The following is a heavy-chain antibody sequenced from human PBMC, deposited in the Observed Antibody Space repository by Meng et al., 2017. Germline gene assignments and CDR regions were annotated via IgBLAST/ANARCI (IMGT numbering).Heavy chain of an antibody. CDR2: ISYDGSNK. J-gene: IGHJ6*02. D-gene: IGHD3-9*01. V-gene: IGHV3-30*04. Sequence: GESLKISCASSGFTFSSYAMHWVRQAPGKGLEWVAVISYDGSNKYYADSVKGRFTISRDNSKNTLYLQMNSLRAEDTAVYDWASPDTSFDWLYGMDVWGQGTTVTVSS. CDR1: GFTFSSYA. CDR3: ASPDTSFDWLYGMDV.